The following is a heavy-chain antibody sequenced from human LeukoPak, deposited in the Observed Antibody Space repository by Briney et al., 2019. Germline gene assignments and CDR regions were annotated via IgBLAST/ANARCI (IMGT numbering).Heavy chain of an antibody. CDR2: IDPSDSYT. D-gene: IGHD1-1*01. J-gene: IGHJ1*01. CDR3: ARQLTGYAPQH. V-gene: IGHV5-10-1*01. CDR1: GSSFTSYW. Sequence: GESLQISCKSTGSSFTSYWISWVRLMPGKGLEWMWRIDPSDSYTNYSPSFRGHVTISADKSMSTAYLQWTSLKASDTAMYYCARQLTGYAPQHWGQGTLVTVSS.